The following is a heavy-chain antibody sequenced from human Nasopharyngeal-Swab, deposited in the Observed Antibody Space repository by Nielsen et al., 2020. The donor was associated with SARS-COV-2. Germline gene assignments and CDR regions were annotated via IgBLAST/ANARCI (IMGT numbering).Heavy chain of an antibody. D-gene: IGHD2-8*01. CDR1: GFTSSFYA. CDR3: ARDNGVLPGALDS. Sequence: GESLKISCAASGFTSSFYATHWVRQAPGKGLEWVAVTSSDGRNTYYADSVKGRFTISRDNSKNTLYLQMNSLRAEDTALYYCARDNGVLPGALDSWGQGTLVTVSS. CDR2: TSSDGRNT. J-gene: IGHJ4*02. V-gene: IGHV3-30*04.